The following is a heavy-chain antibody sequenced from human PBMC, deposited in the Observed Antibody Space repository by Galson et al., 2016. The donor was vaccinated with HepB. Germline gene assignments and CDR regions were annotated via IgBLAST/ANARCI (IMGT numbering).Heavy chain of an antibody. V-gene: IGHV3-74*01. CDR3: AKSLIVGPTMNWYFDI. D-gene: IGHD1-26*01. Sequence: SLRLSCAASGFTFSNYWIHWVRQAPGKGLVWVSRINNDGSDTAYADSVKGRFTISRDNSKNTLYLQMNSLRAEDTAVYYCAKSLIVGPTMNWYFDIWGQGTMATVSS. CDR1: GFTFSNYW. J-gene: IGHJ3*02. CDR2: INNDGSDT.